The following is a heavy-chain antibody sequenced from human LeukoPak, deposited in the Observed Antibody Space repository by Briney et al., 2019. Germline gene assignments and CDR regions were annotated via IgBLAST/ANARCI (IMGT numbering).Heavy chain of an antibody. J-gene: IGHJ3*02. CDR3: AKDGSRYCSSTSCPYDAFDI. Sequence: PGGSLRLSCAASGFTFSSYGMHWVRQAPGKGLEWVAVISYDGSNKYYADSVKGRFTISRDNSKNTLYLQMNSLRAEDTAVYYCAKDGSRYCSSTSCPYDAFDIWGQGTMVTVSS. V-gene: IGHV3-30*18. D-gene: IGHD2-2*01. CDR2: ISYDGSNK. CDR1: GFTFSSYG.